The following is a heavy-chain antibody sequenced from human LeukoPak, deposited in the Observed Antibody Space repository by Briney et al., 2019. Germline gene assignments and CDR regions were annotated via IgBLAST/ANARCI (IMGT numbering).Heavy chain of an antibody. J-gene: IGHJ5*02. D-gene: IGHD3-3*01. Sequence: ASVKVSCKASGYTFTSYAMHWVRQAPGQRLEWMGWINAGNGNTKYSQKFQGRVTITRDTSASTAYMELSSLRSEDTAVYYCARAIFRVVYNWFDPWGQGTLVTVSS. V-gene: IGHV1-3*01. CDR1: GYTFTSYA. CDR2: INAGNGNT. CDR3: ARAIFRVVYNWFDP.